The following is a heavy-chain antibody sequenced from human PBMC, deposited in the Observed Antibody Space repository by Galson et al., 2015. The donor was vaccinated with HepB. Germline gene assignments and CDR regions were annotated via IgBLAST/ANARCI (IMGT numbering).Heavy chain of an antibody. CDR3: AKGHAEYFQH. J-gene: IGHJ1*01. V-gene: IGHV3-23*01. Sequence: SGAEVTKPGESLRLSCAASGFTFSSYAMSWVRQAPGKGLEWVSAISGSGGSTYYADSVKGRFTISRDNSENRLYLQMNSLGAEDTAVYYCAKGHAEYFQHWGQGTLVTVSS. CDR2: ISGSGGST. CDR1: GFTFSSYA.